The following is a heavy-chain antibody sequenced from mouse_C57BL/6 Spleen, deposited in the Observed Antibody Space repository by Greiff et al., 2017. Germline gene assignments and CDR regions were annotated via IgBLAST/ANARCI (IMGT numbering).Heavy chain of an antibody. Sequence: QVQLQQPGAELVRPGSSVKLSCKASGYTFTSYWMDWVKQRPGQGLEWIGNIYPSDSETHYNQKFKDKATLTVDKSSSTAYMQLSSLTSEDSAVYYCAREGWGYYFDYWGQGTTLTVSS. J-gene: IGHJ2*01. CDR2: IYPSDSET. CDR1: GYTFTSYW. CDR3: AREGWGYYFDY. D-gene: IGHD3-3*01. V-gene: IGHV1-61*01.